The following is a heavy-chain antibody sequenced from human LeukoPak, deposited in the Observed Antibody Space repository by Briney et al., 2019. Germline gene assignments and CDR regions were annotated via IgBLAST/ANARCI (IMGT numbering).Heavy chain of an antibody. CDR3: ARVPQRSGPYYYYYMTS. CDR1: GGSISSYY. J-gene: IGHJ6*03. Sequence: SETLSLTCTVSGGSISSYYWSWIRQPPGKGLEWIGYIYTSGSTNYNPSLKSRVTISVDTSKNQFSLKLSSVTAADTAVYYCARVPQRSGPYYYYYMTSGAKGPRSPSP. D-gene: IGHD3-3*01. V-gene: IGHV4-4*09. CDR2: IYTSGST.